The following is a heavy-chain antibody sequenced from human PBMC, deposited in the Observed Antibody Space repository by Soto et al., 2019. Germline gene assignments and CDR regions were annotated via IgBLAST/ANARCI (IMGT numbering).Heavy chain of an antibody. J-gene: IGHJ4*02. CDR1: GYNFISYW. Sequence: GESLKISCKASGYNFISYWIAWVRQMPGKGLEWMGIIYPGDSDATYSPSFEGQVTFSVDKSITTAYLQWIGLKASDTAMYYCARQAYFGSGTYYSDYWGQGTQVTVSS. CDR2: IYPGDSDA. D-gene: IGHD3-10*01. CDR3: ARQAYFGSGTYYSDY. V-gene: IGHV5-51*01.